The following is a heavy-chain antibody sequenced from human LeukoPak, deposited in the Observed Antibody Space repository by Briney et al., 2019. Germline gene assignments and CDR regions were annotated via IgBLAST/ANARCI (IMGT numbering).Heavy chain of an antibody. V-gene: IGHV3-48*01. Sequence: GGSLRLSCAASGFTFSSYSMNWVRQAPGKGLEWVSYISSSSSTIYYADSVKGRFTISRDNSKNTLYLQMNSLRAEDTAVYYCAKCSTSYFELYYYYGMDVWGQGTTVTVSS. CDR3: AKCSTSYFELYYYYGMDV. J-gene: IGHJ6*02. CDR2: ISSSSSTI. D-gene: IGHD2-2*01. CDR1: GFTFSSYS.